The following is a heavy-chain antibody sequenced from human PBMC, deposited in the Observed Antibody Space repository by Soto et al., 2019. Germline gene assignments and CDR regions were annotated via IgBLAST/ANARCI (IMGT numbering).Heavy chain of an antibody. CDR2: IYYSGST. CDR3: ATLGAGYYYFDY. CDR1: GGSISSYY. D-gene: IGHD2-21*01. J-gene: IGHJ4*02. Sequence: ETLSLTCTVSGGSISSYYWSWIRQPPGKGLEWIGYIYYSGSTNYNPSLKSRVTISVDTSKNQFSLKLSSVTAADTAVYYCATLGAGYYYFDYWGQGTLVTVSS. V-gene: IGHV4-59*08.